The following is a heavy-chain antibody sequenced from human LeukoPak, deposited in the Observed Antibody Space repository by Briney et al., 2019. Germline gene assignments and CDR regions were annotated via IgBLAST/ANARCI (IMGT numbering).Heavy chain of an antibody. CDR2: IYYSGST. Sequence: SQTLSLTCTVSGGSISSGDYYWSWIRQPPGKGLEWIGYIYYSGSTYYNPSLKSRVTISVDTSKNQFSLKLSSVTAADTAVYYCARAFIGRYGDAEFDYWGQGTLVTVSS. V-gene: IGHV4-30-4*08. CDR1: GGSISSGDYY. D-gene: IGHD4-17*01. CDR3: ARAFIGRYGDAEFDY. J-gene: IGHJ4*02.